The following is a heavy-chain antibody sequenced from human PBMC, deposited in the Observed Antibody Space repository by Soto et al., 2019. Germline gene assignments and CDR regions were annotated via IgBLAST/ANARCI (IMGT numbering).Heavy chain of an antibody. CDR2: ISWNSGSI. CDR3: AKGHYDFWSGYWL. CDR1: GFTFDDYA. J-gene: IGHJ4*02. V-gene: IGHV3-9*01. D-gene: IGHD3-3*01. Sequence: GGSLRLSCAASGFTFDDYAMHWVRQAPGKGLEWVSGISWNSGSIGYADSVKGRFTISRDNAKNSLYLQMNSLRAEDTALYYCAKGHYDFWSGYWLWGQGTLVTVSS.